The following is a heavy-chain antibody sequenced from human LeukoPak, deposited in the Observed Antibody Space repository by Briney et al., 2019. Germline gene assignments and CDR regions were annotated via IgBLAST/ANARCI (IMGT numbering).Heavy chain of an antibody. D-gene: IGHD7-27*01. Sequence: RPGGSLRLSCAASGFTFDAFGMTWVRQAPGKGLEWVSAIRGDAGSTGYADSVKGRFTISRDNAKNSLYPQMNSLRVEDTALYYCARVWAWGSGNYFDNWGQGTLVTVSS. CDR3: ARVWAWGSGNYFDN. J-gene: IGHJ4*02. CDR2: IRGDAGST. CDR1: GFTFDAFG. V-gene: IGHV3-20*04.